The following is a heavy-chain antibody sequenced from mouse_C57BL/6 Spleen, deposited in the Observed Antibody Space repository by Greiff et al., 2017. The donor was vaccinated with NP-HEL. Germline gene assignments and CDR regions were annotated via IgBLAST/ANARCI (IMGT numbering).Heavy chain of an antibody. CDR3: ARPGYYYGSSIDY. J-gene: IGHJ2*01. CDR1: GYTFTSYW. Sequence: VQLQESGAELVRPGSSVKLSCKASGYTFTSYWMHWVKQRPIQGLEWIGNIDPSDSETHYNQKFKDKATLTVDKSSSTAYMQLSSLTSEDSAVYYCARPGYYYGSSIDYWGQGTTLTVSS. D-gene: IGHD1-1*01. CDR2: IDPSDSET. V-gene: IGHV1-52*01.